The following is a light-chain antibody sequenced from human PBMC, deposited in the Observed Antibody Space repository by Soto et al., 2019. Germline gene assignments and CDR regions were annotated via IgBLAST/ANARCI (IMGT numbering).Light chain of an antibody. V-gene: IGLV7-43*01. CDR1: TGEVTSGYV. J-gene: IGLJ2*01. CDR3: LLYFAGHVRL. Sequence: QTVVTQEPSLTVSPGGTVTLTCASSTGEVTSGYVPNWIQKKPGQAPRSLIFSTSNKHSWTPARFSGSLLGGKAALTLSGVQPEDEAEYYCLLYFAGHVRLFGGGTKVTVL. CDR2: STS.